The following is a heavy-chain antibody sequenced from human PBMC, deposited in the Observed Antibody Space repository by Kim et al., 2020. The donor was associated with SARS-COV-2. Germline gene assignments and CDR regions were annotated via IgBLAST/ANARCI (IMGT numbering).Heavy chain of an antibody. D-gene: IGHD3-10*01. CDR1: GGSISSYY. V-gene: IGHV4-59*08. Sequence: SETLSLTCTVSGGSISSYYWSWIRQPPGKGLEWIGYIYYSGSTNYNPSLKSRVTISVDTSKNQFSLKLSSVTAADTAVYYCARHTAVTMVRGVYNWFDPWGQGTLVTVSS. CDR2: IYYSGST. CDR3: ARHTAVTMVRGVYNWFDP. J-gene: IGHJ5*02.